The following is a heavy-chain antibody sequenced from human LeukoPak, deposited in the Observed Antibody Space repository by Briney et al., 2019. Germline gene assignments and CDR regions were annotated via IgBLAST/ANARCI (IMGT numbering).Heavy chain of an antibody. CDR2: IKGKTDGGTT. J-gene: IGHJ6*03. CDR1: GFTFSNAW. CDR3: TTESLISYFYYMDV. Sequence: KPGGSLRLSCAASGFTFSNAWMSWVRQAPGKGLEWVGRIKGKTDGGTTDYAAPVNGRFTISRDDSKNTLDLQMNSLKTEDTAVYYCTTESLISYFYYMDVWGKGTTVTVSS. V-gene: IGHV3-15*01.